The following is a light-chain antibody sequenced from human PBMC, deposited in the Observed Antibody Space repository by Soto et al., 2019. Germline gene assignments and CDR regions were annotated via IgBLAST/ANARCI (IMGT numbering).Light chain of an antibody. CDR1: QSISSTY. CDR3: QQYGSFT. CDR2: ATS. J-gene: IGKJ3*01. Sequence: ELVLTQSPGTLSLSPGEGATLSCRASQSISSTYLAWYQQKPGQAPRLLIYATSTRATGIPDRFSGSGSRTDFTPTISRLEPEDFAVYYCQQYGSFTFGPGTKVDFK. V-gene: IGKV3-20*01.